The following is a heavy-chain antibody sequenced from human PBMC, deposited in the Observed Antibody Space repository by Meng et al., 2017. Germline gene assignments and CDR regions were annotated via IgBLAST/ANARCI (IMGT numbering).Heavy chain of an antibody. CDR2: IYYSGST. Sequence: VRLQGSGPGPVKPSQTLSLTCTGSGGSISSGGYYWSWIRQHPGKGLEWIGYIYYSGSTYYNPSLKSLVTISVDTSKNQFSLKLSSVTAADTAVYYCARGLRCSGGSCYSSNWFDPWGQGTLVAVSS. D-gene: IGHD2-15*01. CDR1: GGSISSGGYY. CDR3: ARGLRCSGGSCYSSNWFDP. J-gene: IGHJ5*02. V-gene: IGHV4-31*01.